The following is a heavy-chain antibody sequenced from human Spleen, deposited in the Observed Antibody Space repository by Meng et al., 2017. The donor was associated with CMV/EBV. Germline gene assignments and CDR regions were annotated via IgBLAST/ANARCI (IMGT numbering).Heavy chain of an antibody. D-gene: IGHD7-27*01. CDR2: IHPHRGDT. CDR3: ARDNNWGPDY. Sequence: VSCKAAGYTFTAHYFHWVRQAPGQGLEWMGWIHPHRGDTNYAQQFQGRVTLTRDTSINTGYMELTRLTSDDTAVYYCARDNNWGPDYWGQGTLVTVSS. V-gene: IGHV1-2*02. J-gene: IGHJ4*02. CDR1: GYTFTAHY.